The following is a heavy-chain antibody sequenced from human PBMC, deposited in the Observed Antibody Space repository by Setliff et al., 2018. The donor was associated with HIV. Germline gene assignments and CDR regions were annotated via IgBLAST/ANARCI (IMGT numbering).Heavy chain of an antibody. CDR2: VYASAYS. V-gene: IGHV4-61*02. J-gene: IGHJ2*01. CDR1: GGSMSSGSYF. D-gene: IGHD3-10*01. CDR3: ARDWVTRSNYYGSGSPWYFDF. Sequence: SETLSLTCTVSGGSMSSGSYFWSWIRQPAGKGLEWIGRVYASAYSNYNPSLKSRVTMSVDTSQNQFSLKLRSVNAADTAVYYCARDWVTRSNYYGSGSPWYFDFWGRGILVTVSS.